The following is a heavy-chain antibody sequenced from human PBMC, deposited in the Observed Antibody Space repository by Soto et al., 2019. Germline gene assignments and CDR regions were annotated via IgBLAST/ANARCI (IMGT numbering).Heavy chain of an antibody. V-gene: IGHV1-69*04. Sequence: ASVKVSCKASGYTFTSYAIHWVRQAPGHRPEWMGRIIPILGIANYAQKFQGRVTITADKSTSTAYMELSSLRSEDTAVYYCARGYGYYYDSSGYYYGPYYYGMDVWGQGTTVTVSS. CDR2: IIPILGIA. D-gene: IGHD3-22*01. CDR3: ARGYGYYYDSSGYYYGPYYYGMDV. J-gene: IGHJ6*02. CDR1: GYTFTSYA.